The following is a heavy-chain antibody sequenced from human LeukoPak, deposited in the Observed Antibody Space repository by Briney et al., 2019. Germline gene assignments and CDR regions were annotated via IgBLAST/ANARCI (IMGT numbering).Heavy chain of an antibody. D-gene: IGHD1-26*01. CDR1: GYTFTDYY. Sequence: ASVKVSCKASGYTFTDYYIHWVRQAPGQGLEWMGWITPNNGGTNYAQKFHGRVTITRDTSIGTAYMELSSLRSDDTAVYYCAGGIASYSSSYFDYWGQGALVTVSS. V-gene: IGHV1-2*02. CDR3: AGGIASYSSSYFDY. J-gene: IGHJ4*02. CDR2: ITPNNGGT.